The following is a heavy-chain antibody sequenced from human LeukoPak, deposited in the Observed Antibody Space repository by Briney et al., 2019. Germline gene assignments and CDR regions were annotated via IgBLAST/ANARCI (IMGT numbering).Heavy chain of an antibody. J-gene: IGHJ4*02. CDR1: GGSFSGYY. V-gene: IGHV4-34*01. CDR2: INHSGST. D-gene: IGHD3-22*01. Sequence: TSETLSLTCAVYGGSFSGYYWSWIRQPPGKGLEWIGEINHSGSTNYNPSLKSRVTISVDTSKNQFSLKLSSVTAADTAVYYCARRSYYYDSSGYYYLPFDYWGQGTLVTVSS. CDR3: ARRSYYYDSSGYYYLPFDY.